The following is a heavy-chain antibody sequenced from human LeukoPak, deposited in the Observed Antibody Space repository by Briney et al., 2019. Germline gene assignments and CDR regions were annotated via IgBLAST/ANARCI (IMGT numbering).Heavy chain of an antibody. CDR1: GGTFSSYA. CDR2: MNPNSGNT. D-gene: IGHD6-13*01. V-gene: IGHV1-8*02. CDR3: ARARGYRFDP. J-gene: IGHJ5*02. Sequence: ASVKVSCKASGGTFSSYAISWVRQAPGQGLEWMGWMNPNSGNTGYAQKFQGRVTMTRNTSISTAYMELSSLRSEDTAVYYCARARGYRFDPWGQGTLVTVSS.